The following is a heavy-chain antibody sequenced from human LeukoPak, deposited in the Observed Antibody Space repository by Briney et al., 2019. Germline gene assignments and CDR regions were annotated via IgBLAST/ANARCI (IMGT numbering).Heavy chain of an antibody. CDR3: AHRSEQLVPNWFDP. Sequence: SGPTLVKPTQTLTLTCPFSGFSLSTSGVGVGWIRQPPGKALEWLALIYWDDDKRYSPSLKSRLTITKDTSKNQVVLTMTNMDPVDTATYYRAHRSEQLVPNWFDPWGQGTLVTVSS. J-gene: IGHJ5*02. D-gene: IGHD6-13*01. V-gene: IGHV2-5*02. CDR2: IYWDDDK. CDR1: GFSLSTSGVG.